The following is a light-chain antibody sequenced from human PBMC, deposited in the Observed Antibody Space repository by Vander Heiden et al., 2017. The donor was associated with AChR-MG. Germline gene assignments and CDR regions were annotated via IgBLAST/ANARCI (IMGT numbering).Light chain of an antibody. CDR3: QVYGHSPTWT. J-gene: IGKJ1*01. CDR2: DAS. CDR1: QSVSTNY. V-gene: IGKV3-20*01. Sequence: IVLTQSPGTLSWSPGEGATLSCRASQSVSTNYLAWYQQKPGQAPRLLIYDASRRASDIPVRFSGSGSGTDFTLTISRLEPEDFAVYYCQVYGHSPTWTFGQGTKVEIK.